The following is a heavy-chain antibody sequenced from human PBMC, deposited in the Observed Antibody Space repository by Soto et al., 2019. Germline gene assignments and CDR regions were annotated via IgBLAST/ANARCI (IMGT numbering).Heavy chain of an antibody. Sequence: PGGSLRLSCAASGFTFSSYAMSWVRQAPGKGLEWVSAISGSGGSTYYADSVKGRFTISRDNSKNTLYLQMNSLRAEDTAVYYCAKDLVVVPAARYYYYYGMDVWGQGTTVTVSS. V-gene: IGHV3-23*01. CDR2: ISGSGGST. CDR1: GFTFSSYA. D-gene: IGHD2-2*01. CDR3: AKDLVVVPAARYYYYYGMDV. J-gene: IGHJ6*02.